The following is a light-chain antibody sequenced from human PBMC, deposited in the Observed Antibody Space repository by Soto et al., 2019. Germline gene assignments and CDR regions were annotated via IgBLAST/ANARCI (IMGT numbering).Light chain of an antibody. Sequence: DIQMTQSPSTLSASVGDRVTITCRASQSISSWWAWYQQKPGKAPKLLIYKASSLESGVPARFSGSGSGTEFTLTISSLQSDDFATYYCQQYNSYSPYTFGQGKKLEIK. CDR2: KAS. J-gene: IGKJ2*01. CDR1: QSISSW. CDR3: QQYNSYSPYT. V-gene: IGKV1-5*03.